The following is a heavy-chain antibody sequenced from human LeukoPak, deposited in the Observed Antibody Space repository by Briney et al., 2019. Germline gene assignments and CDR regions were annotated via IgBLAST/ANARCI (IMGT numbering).Heavy chain of an antibody. CDR3: ARGISSGYYFDY. V-gene: IGHV4-59*01. Sequence: SETLSLTCTVSGGSISSYYWSWIRQPPGKGLEWIGYIYYSGSTNYNPSLKSRVTISVDTSKNQFSLKLSSVTAADTAVYYCARGISSGYYFDYWGQGTLVTVPS. CDR2: IYYSGST. J-gene: IGHJ4*02. CDR1: GGSISSYY. D-gene: IGHD3-22*01.